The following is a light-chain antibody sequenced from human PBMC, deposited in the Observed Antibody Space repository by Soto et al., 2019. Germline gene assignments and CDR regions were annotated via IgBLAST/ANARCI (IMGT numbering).Light chain of an antibody. Sequence: EIVLTQSPGTLSWPPGEKATPSCRTIKPVGTTYLAWYKQKRGQAPRLLIYGTSNRATGIPDRFSGSGSGTDFTLTISRLEPEDFAVYHCQLYGSSPLYSFAQGTELEIK. V-gene: IGKV3-20*01. CDR1: KPVGTTY. CDR3: QLYGSSPLYS. J-gene: IGKJ2*01. CDR2: GTS.